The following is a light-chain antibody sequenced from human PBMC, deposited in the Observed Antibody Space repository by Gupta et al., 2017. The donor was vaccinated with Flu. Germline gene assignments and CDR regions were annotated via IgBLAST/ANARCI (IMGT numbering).Light chain of an antibody. CDR1: SGDIGAYDY. CDR2: EVI. J-gene: IGLJ1*01. CDR3: TSYTSTSTFV. Sequence: QSALTQPPSVSGSPGQSITISCTGTSGDIGAYDYVSWYQQHPDKAPKLMIYEVIPRPSGVSNRFSGSKSDNTASMTISALQPEDDGDYYCTSYTSTSTFVFGTGTKVTVL. V-gene: IGLV2-14*01.